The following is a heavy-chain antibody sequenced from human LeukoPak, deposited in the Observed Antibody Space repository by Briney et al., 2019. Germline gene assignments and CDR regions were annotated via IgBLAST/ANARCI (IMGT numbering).Heavy chain of an antibody. D-gene: IGHD6-19*01. V-gene: IGHV3-74*01. J-gene: IGHJ4*02. Sequence: GGSLRLSCAASGFTFSSYEMNWVRQAPGKGLEGVSRINTDGTVTTYADSVKGRFTVSRDNADNTMFLQMNSVRDEDTAVYYCATKQWLAPPPDSWGQGTPVTVSS. CDR2: INTDGTVT. CDR1: GFTFSSYE. CDR3: ATKQWLAPPPDS.